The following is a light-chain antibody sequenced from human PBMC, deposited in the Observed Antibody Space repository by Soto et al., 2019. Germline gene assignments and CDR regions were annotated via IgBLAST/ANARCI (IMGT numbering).Light chain of an antibody. CDR2: AAS. J-gene: IGKJ1*01. Sequence: EIVLPQSPATLSFSPGERVTLSCRASQSVSNYLAWYQQKPGQAPRLLVSAASNRATGIPARFSGSGSGTDFTLTISRLEPEDFAVYYCQQYGSSGTFGQGTKVDI. CDR1: QSVSNY. V-gene: IGKV3-20*01. CDR3: QQYGSSGT.